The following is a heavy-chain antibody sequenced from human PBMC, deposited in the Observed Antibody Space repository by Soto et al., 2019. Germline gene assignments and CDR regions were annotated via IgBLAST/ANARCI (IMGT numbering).Heavy chain of an antibody. CDR1: GLTFSTYW. CDR3: ARDRGAYAY. Sequence: GWSLRLSCAASGLTFSTYWMSLVRQAPGKGLEWVANINQDGSEKNYVDSVKGRFTISRDNAKNSLYLQMNSLRAEDTAVYYCARDRGAYAYWVQGTLVTVYS. CDR2: INQDGSEK. D-gene: IGHD1-26*01. J-gene: IGHJ4*02. V-gene: IGHV3-7*03.